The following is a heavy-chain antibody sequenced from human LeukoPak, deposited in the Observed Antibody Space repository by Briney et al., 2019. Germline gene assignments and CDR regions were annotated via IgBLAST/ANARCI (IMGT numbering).Heavy chain of an antibody. V-gene: IGHV4-59*08. CDR1: GGSISSYY. Sequence: PSETLSLTCTVSGGSISSYYWSWIRQPPGKGLEWIGYIYYSGSTNYNPSLKSRVTISVDTSKNQFSLKLSSVTAADTAVYYCARHREWGSSDDAFDIWGQGTMVTVSS. CDR3: ARHREWGSSDDAFDI. CDR2: IYYSGST. J-gene: IGHJ3*02. D-gene: IGHD6-6*01.